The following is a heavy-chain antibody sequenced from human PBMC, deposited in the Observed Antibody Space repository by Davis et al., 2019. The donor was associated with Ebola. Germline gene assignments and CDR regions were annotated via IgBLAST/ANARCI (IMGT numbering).Heavy chain of an antibody. CDR2: VIDSGIT. CDR1: GGSFSGYY. CDR3: ARTTRGSGWFLDY. V-gene: IGHV4-34*12. Sequence: MPSETLSLTCALYGGSFSGYYWGWVRQSPGKWLEWIGEVIDSGITNYNPSLKSRVSVSVDRSKNQFSLKLTSVTAADTAVYYCARTTRGSGWFLDYWGQGTLVTVSS. D-gene: IGHD6-19*01. J-gene: IGHJ4*02.